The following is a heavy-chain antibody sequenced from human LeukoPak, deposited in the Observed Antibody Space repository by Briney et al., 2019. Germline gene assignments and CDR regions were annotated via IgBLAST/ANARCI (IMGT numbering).Heavy chain of an antibody. V-gene: IGHV3-33*01. J-gene: IGHJ4*02. Sequence: PGGSLRLSCAASGFTFSSYGMHWVRQAPGKGLEWVAVIWYDGSNKYYADSVKGRFTISRDNSKDTLYLQMNSLRAEDTAVYYCARGQHYDFWSGYYLWGQGTLVTVSS. D-gene: IGHD3-3*01. CDR3: ARGQHYDFWSGYYL. CDR1: GFTFSSYG. CDR2: IWYDGSNK.